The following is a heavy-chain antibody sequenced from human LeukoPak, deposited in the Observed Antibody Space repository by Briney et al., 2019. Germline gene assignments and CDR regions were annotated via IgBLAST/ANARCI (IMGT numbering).Heavy chain of an antibody. CDR1: GFTFDDYA. CDR3: ASRFHMIVSLGDAFDI. CDR2: ISWNSGSI. Sequence: PGGSLRLSCAASGFTFDDYAMHWVRQAPGKGLEWVSGISWNSGSIGYADSVKGRFTISRDNAKNSLYLQMNSLRAEDTAVYYCASRFHMIVSLGDAFDIWGQGTMVTVSS. J-gene: IGHJ3*02. V-gene: IGHV3-9*01. D-gene: IGHD3-22*01.